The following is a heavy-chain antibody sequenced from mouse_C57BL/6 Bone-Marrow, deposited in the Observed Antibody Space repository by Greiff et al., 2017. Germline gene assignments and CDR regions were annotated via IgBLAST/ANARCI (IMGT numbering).Heavy chain of an antibody. D-gene: IGHD3-2*02. Sequence: EVKLEESGGGLVKPGGSLKLSCAASGFTFSSYTMSWVRQTPEKRLEWVATISGGGGNTYYPDSVKGRFTISRDNAKNTLYLQMSSLRSEDTALYYCARHETAQATDYWGQGTTLTVSS. V-gene: IGHV5-9*01. CDR1: GFTFSSYT. CDR3: ARHETAQATDY. J-gene: IGHJ2*01. CDR2: ISGGGGNT.